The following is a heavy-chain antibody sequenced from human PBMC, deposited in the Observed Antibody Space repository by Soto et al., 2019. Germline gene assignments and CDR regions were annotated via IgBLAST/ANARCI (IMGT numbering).Heavy chain of an antibody. D-gene: IGHD3-9*01. CDR1: GFIFSNYA. CDR2: ISYDGRYI. CDR3: ARDVTDYVLDV. Sequence: QMQLVESGGGMVQPGNSLRLSCAASGFIFSNYAMHWVRQAPGKGLEWVALISYDGRYIYYADSVKGRFAISRDNSKNTVDLLMNSLRREDTAVYYCARDVTDYVLDVWGQGTTVNVSS. J-gene: IGHJ6*02. V-gene: IGHV3-30*03.